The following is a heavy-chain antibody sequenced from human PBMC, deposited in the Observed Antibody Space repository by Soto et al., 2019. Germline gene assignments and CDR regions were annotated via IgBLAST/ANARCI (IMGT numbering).Heavy chain of an antibody. CDR3: ASGWFGEFVYYFDY. Sequence: QVQLVQSGAEVKKPGASVKVSCKASGYTFTSCGISWVRQAPGQGLEWMGWISVYNGNTNYAQKLQGRVTMTTDTSTSRAYVDLRSLRSDDTAVYYCASGWFGEFVYYFDYWGQGTLVTVSS. CDR1: GYTFTSCG. V-gene: IGHV1-18*01. D-gene: IGHD3-10*01. CDR2: ISVYNGNT. J-gene: IGHJ4*02.